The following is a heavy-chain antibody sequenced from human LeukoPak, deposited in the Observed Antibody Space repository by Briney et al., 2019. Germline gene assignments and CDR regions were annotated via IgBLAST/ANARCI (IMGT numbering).Heavy chain of an antibody. Sequence: GGSLRLSCAASGFTFDDYAMPWVRQAPGKGLEWVSGISWNSGSIGYADSVKGRFTISRDNAKNSLYLQMNSLRAEDTALYYCAKDMRGDFGTFDYWGQGTLVTVSS. CDR2: ISWNSGSI. J-gene: IGHJ4*02. CDR1: GFTFDDYA. V-gene: IGHV3-9*01. CDR3: AKDMRGDFGTFDY. D-gene: IGHD4-17*01.